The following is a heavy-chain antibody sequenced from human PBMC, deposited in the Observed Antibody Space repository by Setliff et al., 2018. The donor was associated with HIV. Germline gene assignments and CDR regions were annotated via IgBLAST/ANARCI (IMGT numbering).Heavy chain of an antibody. CDR1: GYTFTSYG. CDR3: ARAHLWFGESFPFDP. V-gene: IGHV7-4-1*02. Sequence: RASVKVSCKASGYTFTSYGINWVRQAPGQGLEWMRWINTKTGNPTYAQGFTGRFVFSLDTSVSTAHLQISSLKAEDTAVYYCARAHLWFGESFPFDPWGQGTLVTVSS. CDR2: INTKTGNP. D-gene: IGHD3-10*01. J-gene: IGHJ5*02.